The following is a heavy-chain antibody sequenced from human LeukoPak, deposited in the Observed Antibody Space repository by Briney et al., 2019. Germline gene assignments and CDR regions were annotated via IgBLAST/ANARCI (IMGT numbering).Heavy chain of an antibody. D-gene: IGHD5-18*01. V-gene: IGHV3-23*01. CDR1: GFTFNTHA. CDR3: AKDQGYSYYYLDY. CDR2: INGNGAST. J-gene: IGHJ4*02. Sequence: GGSLRLSCAASGFTFNTHAMSWVRQAPGKGLEWVSGINGNGASTYSSDSVKGRFTISRDNSKNTLYLQMSSLRAEDTAIYYCAKDQGYSYYYLDYWGQGTLVTVSS.